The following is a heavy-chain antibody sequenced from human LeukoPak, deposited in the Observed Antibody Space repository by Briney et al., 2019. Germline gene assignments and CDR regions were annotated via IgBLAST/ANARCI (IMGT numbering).Heavy chain of an antibody. D-gene: IGHD3-9*01. V-gene: IGHV3-11*01. CDR3: AKVEYGLVSFIDS. CDR1: GFTFSDYY. Sequence: GGSLRLSCAASGFTFSDYYMSWIRQAPGKGLEWVSYISSSGSTIYYADSVKGRFTISRDNSRNTLYLQMNSLRADDTAVYYCAKVEYGLVSFIDSWGQGTLVIVSS. J-gene: IGHJ4*02. CDR2: ISSSGSTI.